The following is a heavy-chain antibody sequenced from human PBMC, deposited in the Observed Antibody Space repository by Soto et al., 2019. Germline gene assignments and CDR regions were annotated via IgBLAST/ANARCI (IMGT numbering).Heavy chain of an antibody. CDR2: ISSSSSII. V-gene: IGHV3-48*01. J-gene: IGHJ3*02. Sequence: EVQLVESGGGLVQPGGSLRLSCAASGFTFSSYSMNWVRQAPGKGLEWVSNISSSSSIIYYADSVKCRFTISRDNAKNSLYLQINSLRAEDTAVYSCARETPTRGGGAFDIWGQGTMVTVSS. CDR3: ARETPTRGGGAFDI. CDR1: GFTFSSYS. D-gene: IGHD3-16*01.